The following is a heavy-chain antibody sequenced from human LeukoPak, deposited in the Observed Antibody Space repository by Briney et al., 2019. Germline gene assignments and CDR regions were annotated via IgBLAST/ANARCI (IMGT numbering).Heavy chain of an antibody. V-gene: IGHV1-2*02. CDR1: GYTFSDYY. J-gene: IGHJ6*03. CDR2: INPNSGGT. Sequence: GASVKVSCKASGYTFSDYYIHWVRQAPGQGLEWMGWINPNSGGTKYVQKSQGRVTMTRDTSTTTAYMELSSLKFDDTAIYYCARVQIGVPGNYMDVWGKGTTVTISS. CDR3: ARVQIGVPGNYMDV. D-gene: IGHD2-2*01.